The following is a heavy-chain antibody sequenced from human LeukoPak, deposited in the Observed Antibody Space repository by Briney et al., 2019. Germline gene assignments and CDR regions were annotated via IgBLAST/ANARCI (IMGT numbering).Heavy chain of an antibody. Sequence: SETLSLTCTVSGGSISSYYWSWLRQPPGKGLEWIGYIYYSGSTNYNPSLKSRVTISVDTSKNQFSLKLSSVTAADTAVYYCARHGPYDSSARPIDYWGQGTLVTVSS. CDR1: GGSISSYY. V-gene: IGHV4-59*08. CDR3: ARHGPYDSSARPIDY. CDR2: IYYSGST. D-gene: IGHD3-22*01. J-gene: IGHJ4*02.